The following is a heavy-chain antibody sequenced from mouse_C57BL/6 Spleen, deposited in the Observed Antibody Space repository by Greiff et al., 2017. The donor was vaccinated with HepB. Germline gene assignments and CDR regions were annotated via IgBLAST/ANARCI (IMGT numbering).Heavy chain of an antibody. Sequence: VQLQQPGAELVKPGASVKMSCKASGYTFTSYWITWVKQRPGQGLEWIGDIYPGSGSTNYNEKFKSKATLTVDTSSSTAYMQLSSLTSEDSAVYYGERWGITTVVATFDYWGQGTTLTVSS. CDR2: IYPGSGST. D-gene: IGHD1-1*01. V-gene: IGHV1-55*01. J-gene: IGHJ2*01. CDR1: GYTFTSYW. CDR3: ERWGITTVVATFDY.